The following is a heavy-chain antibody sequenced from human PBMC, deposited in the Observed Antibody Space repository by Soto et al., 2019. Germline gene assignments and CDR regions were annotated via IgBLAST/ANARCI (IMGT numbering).Heavy chain of an antibody. V-gene: IGHV1-18*01. J-gene: IGHJ4*02. D-gene: IGHD3-22*01. CDR3: ARAGQYYDSSGYVN. CDR2: ISVYNGNT. Sequence: QVKLVQSGTEVKKPGASLKVSCKASGYSFASSGISWVRQAPGQGLEWMGWISVYNGNTNYDQKLHERVTMTTDTSTTTVYLELRSLRSDDTAVYYCARAGQYYDSSGYVNWGQGTLVTVSS. CDR1: GYSFASSG.